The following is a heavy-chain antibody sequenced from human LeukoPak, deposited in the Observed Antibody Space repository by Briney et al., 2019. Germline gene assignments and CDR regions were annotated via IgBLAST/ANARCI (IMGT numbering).Heavy chain of an antibody. V-gene: IGHV3-48*03. J-gene: IGHJ2*01. CDR1: GFTFSIYE. D-gene: IGHD6-6*01. CDR3: AIDFHTSSSFSFLDL. Sequence: PGGSLRLSCAASGFTFSIYEMNWVRQAPGKGLEWVSYISSSGGAIYYADSVKGRFTISRDNVKKSVYLEMNSLRGEDTAVYYCAIDFHTSSSFSFLDLWVRGTLVTVSS. CDR2: ISSSGGAI.